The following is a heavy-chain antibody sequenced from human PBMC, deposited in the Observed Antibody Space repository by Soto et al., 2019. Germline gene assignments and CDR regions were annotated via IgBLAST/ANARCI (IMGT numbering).Heavy chain of an antibody. V-gene: IGHV4-34*01. CDR3: ARWNRPTYYYYGMDV. D-gene: IGHD1-1*01. CDR2: INHSGST. Sequence: SETLSLTCAVYGGSFSGYYWSWIRQPPGKGLEWIGEINHSGSTNYNPSLKSRVTISVDTSKNQFSLKLSSVTAADTAVYYCARWNRPTYYYYGMDVWGQGTTVTVSS. J-gene: IGHJ6*02. CDR1: GGSFSGYY.